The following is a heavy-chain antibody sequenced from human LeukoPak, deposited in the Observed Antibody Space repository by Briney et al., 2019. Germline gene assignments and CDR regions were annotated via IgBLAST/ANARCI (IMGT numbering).Heavy chain of an antibody. CDR2: ISSSGSNI. CDR1: GFSFSDYY. CDR3: ASGYCGSISCYASVY. J-gene: IGHJ4*02. Sequence: PGGSLRLSCAASGFSFSDYYMTWIRQAPGKGLEWVSYISSSGSNIYYADSVKGRFTISRDNTKNSLYLQMNSLRGEDTAVYYCASGYCGSISCYASVYWGQGTLVTVSS. V-gene: IGHV3-11*04. D-gene: IGHD2-2*03.